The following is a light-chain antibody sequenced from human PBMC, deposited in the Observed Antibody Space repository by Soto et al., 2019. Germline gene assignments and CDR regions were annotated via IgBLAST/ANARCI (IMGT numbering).Light chain of an antibody. V-gene: IGKV3-15*01. J-gene: IGKJ5*01. CDR2: DAS. Sequence: IVMTRSAVALSVTPVERATPSCRASPIAGSTLPWYQQKPGQAPTLLVYDASTRAAGGAANSSGSGSGAEFTPTNISLLSEDDVGNYCQQYNNRLPITFGQGTRLEIK. CDR1: PIAGST. CDR3: QQYNNRLPIT.